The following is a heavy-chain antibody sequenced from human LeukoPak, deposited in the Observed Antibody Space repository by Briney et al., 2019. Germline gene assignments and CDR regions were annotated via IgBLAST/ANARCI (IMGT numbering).Heavy chain of an antibody. Sequence: SETLSLTCTVSGGSISTYYWSWIRQPPGKGLEWIGYIYYSGGTNYNPSLKSRVTMSLDTSKNQFSLKLNSVTAADTAVYYCARGGVPGLVGTKVRRPWFDPWGQGTLVTVSS. V-gene: IGHV4-59*12. D-gene: IGHD1-7*01. CDR3: ARGGVPGLVGTKVRRPWFDP. CDR2: IYYSGGT. J-gene: IGHJ5*02. CDR1: GGSISTYY.